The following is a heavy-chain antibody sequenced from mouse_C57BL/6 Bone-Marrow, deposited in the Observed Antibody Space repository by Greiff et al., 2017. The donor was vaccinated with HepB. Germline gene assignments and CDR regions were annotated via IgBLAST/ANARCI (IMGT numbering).Heavy chain of an antibody. CDR2: IRNKANGYTT. Sequence: DVMLVESGGGLVQPGGSLSLSCAASGFTFTDYYMSWVRQPPGKALEWLGFIRNKANGYTTEYSASVKGRFTISRDNSQSILYLQMNALRAEDSATYYCARYTYFYWYFDVWGTGTTVTVSS. D-gene: IGHD2-10*01. CDR3: ARYTYFYWYFDV. J-gene: IGHJ1*03. CDR1: GFTFTDYY. V-gene: IGHV7-3*01.